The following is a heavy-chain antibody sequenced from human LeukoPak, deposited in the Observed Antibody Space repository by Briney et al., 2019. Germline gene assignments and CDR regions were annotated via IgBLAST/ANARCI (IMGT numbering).Heavy chain of an antibody. CDR3: VRGLRGGLRPLGYFDH. V-gene: IGHV1-18*01. Sequence: GASVKVSCKASGYTFTSYGISWVRQAPGQGLEWMGWISVNNRNTTYAQKFQGRVTMTTDKSTVYMELRSLRSDDTAVYFCVRGLRGGLRPLGYFDHWGQGTLVTVSS. J-gene: IGHJ4*02. CDR2: ISVNNRNT. D-gene: IGHD5/OR15-5a*01. CDR1: GYTFTSYG.